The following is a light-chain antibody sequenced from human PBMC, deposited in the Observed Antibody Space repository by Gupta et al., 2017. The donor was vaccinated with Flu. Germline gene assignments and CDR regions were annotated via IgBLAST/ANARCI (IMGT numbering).Light chain of an antibody. CDR2: QGS. V-gene: IGKV2-30*01. CDR3: MQGERWPWA. CDR1: QSLVYSDGNTY. J-gene: IGKJ1*01. Sequence: DVVMTQSPLSLPVTLGQPASISCRSSQSLVYSDGNTYLHWFQQSPGQSPRRLIYQGSHRDSGVPDRFSGSGSGADLTLRISSVEAEDVGVYYCMQGERWPWAFGQGTKVEIK.